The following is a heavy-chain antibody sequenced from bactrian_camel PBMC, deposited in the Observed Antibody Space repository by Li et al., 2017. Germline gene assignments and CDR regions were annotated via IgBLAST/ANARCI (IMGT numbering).Heavy chain of an antibody. J-gene: IGHJ4*01. Sequence: HVQLVESGGGSVATGGSLRLSCAATGPFYPTYCMGWFRQAPGKEREGVAHIKTGTGTTIYADSVEGRFTMSRDNDWRTVYLQMNGLTPEDTAMYYCSITVHAPRMVPGIACAPQEYWGQGTQVTVS. CDR2: IKTGTGTT. V-gene: IGHV3S54*01. CDR1: GPFYPTYC. D-gene: IGHD6*01. CDR3: SITVHAPRMVPGIACAPQEY.